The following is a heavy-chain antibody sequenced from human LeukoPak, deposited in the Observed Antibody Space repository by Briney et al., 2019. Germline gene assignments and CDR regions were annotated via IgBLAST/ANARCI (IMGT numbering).Heavy chain of an antibody. CDR2: IIPILGIA. J-gene: IGHJ6*03. D-gene: IGHD5-12*01. CDR1: GGTFSSYA. Sequence: SVKVSCKASGGTFSSYAISWVRQAPGQGLEWMGRIIPILGIANYAQKFQGRVTITTDESTSTAYMELSSLRSEDTAVYYCARGRGYSGYPYKGNYYYYMDVWGKGTTATVSS. V-gene: IGHV1-69*04. CDR3: ARGRGYSGYPYKGNYYYYMDV.